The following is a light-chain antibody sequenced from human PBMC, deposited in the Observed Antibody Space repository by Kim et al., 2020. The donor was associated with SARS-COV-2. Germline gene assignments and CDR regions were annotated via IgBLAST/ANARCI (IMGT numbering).Light chain of an antibody. J-gene: IGLJ2*01. CDR1: RSDVGDYNF. CDR3: SSYAGTVV. V-gene: IGLV2-11*01. Sequence: QSALTQPRSVSGFPGQSVTISCTGTRSDVGDYNFVSWYQQHPGKAPKLMIYDVSERPSGVPDRFSGSKFGNTASLTVSGLQAEDEADYYCSSYAGTVVFGVGTQLTVL. CDR2: DVS.